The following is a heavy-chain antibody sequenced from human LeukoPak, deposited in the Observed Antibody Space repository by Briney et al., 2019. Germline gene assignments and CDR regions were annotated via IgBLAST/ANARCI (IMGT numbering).Heavy chain of an antibody. J-gene: IGHJ4*02. D-gene: IGHD2-2*01. Sequence: GGSLRLSCAASGFTFSSYAMHWVRQAPGKGLEWVAVISYDGSNKYYADSVKGRFTISRDNSKNTLYLQMNSLRAEDTAVYYCARVGRGRYCSSTSCHLDYWGQGTLVTVSS. CDR2: ISYDGSNK. CDR1: GFTFSSYA. CDR3: ARVGRGRYCSSTSCHLDY. V-gene: IGHV3-30-3*01.